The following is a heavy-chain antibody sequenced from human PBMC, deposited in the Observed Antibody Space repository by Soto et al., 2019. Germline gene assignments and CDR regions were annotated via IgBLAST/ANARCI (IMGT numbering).Heavy chain of an antibody. CDR2: ITSHNGRT. V-gene: IGHV1-18*04. Sequence: ASVKVSCKASGYTFTSFPVSWVRQAPGQGLEWMGSITSHNGRTEYAQKFQGRVTMTRDTSTSTVYMELKSLRFDDTAVYYCARELLESLKNIVPYFDNWGQGSLVTVSS. J-gene: IGHJ4*02. CDR3: ARELLESLKNIVPYFDN. D-gene: IGHD1-26*01. CDR1: GYTFTSFP.